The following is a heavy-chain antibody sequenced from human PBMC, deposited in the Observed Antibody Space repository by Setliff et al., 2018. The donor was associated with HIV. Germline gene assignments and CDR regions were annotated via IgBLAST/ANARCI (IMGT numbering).Heavy chain of an antibody. CDR3: ARGAQVYEDYYFDY. D-gene: IGHD5-12*01. CDR2: MNPNSGNT. J-gene: IGHJ4*02. V-gene: IGHV1-8*03. Sequence: GASVKVSCKASGYTFTNYDINWVRQATGQGLEWMGWMNPNSGNTGYAQKFQGRVTFTRNTSKGTAYMELSSLRSDDTALYYCARGAQVYEDYYFDYWGQGTLVTVSS. CDR1: GYTFTNYD.